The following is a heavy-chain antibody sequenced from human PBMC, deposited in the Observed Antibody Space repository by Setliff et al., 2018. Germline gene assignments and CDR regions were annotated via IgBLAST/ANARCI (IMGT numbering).Heavy chain of an antibody. CDR3: ARVAGSGYLDRCFDP. Sequence: KPSETLSLTCTVSGGSISSSSYYWGWIRQPPGKGLEWIGSIYYSGSTNYNPSLNSRVTISLDTSKNQFSLKLISVTAADTAVYYCARVAGSGYLDRCFDPWGQGTLVTVSS. V-gene: IGHV4-39*07. CDR1: GGSISSSSYY. CDR2: IYYSGST. D-gene: IGHD3-22*01. J-gene: IGHJ5*02.